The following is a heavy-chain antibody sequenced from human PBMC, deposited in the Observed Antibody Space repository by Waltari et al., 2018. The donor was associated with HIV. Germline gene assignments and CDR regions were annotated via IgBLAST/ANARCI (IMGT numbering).Heavy chain of an antibody. V-gene: IGHV4-30-4*01. D-gene: IGHD6-13*01. CDR1: GGSVSTGEYS. J-gene: IGHJ6*02. Sequence: VQLQESGPGLVKPSQTLSLACSGSGGSVSTGEYSWTWIRKSPGKGLEWLGHIFYTAGSYYNPSLGNRVSASLDKANNQLSLTLRSVTAADTAIYYCVRGGRVAAPYYGMDVWGPGTTVIVAS. CDR3: VRGGRVAAPYYGMDV. CDR2: IFYTAGS.